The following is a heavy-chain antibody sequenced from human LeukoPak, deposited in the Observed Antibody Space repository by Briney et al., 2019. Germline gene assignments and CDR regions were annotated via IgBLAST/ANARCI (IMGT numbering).Heavy chain of an antibody. J-gene: IGHJ4*02. CDR3: ARFCSGGSCPPS. Sequence: PSETLSLTCTVSGGYISSYYWSWIRQPAGKGLEWIGRIYTSGSTDYSPSFKSRVTISLDTSKNQFSLTLRSVTAADTAVYYCARFCSGGSCPPSWGQGTLVTVSS. D-gene: IGHD2-15*01. V-gene: IGHV4-4*07. CDR2: IYTSGST. CDR1: GGYISSYY.